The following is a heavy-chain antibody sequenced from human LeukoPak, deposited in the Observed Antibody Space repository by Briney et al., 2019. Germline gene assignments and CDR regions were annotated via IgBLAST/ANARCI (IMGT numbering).Heavy chain of an antibody. D-gene: IGHD3-10*01. J-gene: IGHJ4*02. CDR1: GYSFPSYW. Sequence: GESLKISCKGSGYSFPSYWIGWVRQMPGKGLEWMGIIYPGDSDTRYSPSFQGQVTISADKSISTAYLQCSSLKASDTAMYYCARALLWFGAYYFVYWDQGTLVTVSS. V-gene: IGHV5-51*01. CDR3: ARALLWFGAYYFVY. CDR2: IYPGDSDT.